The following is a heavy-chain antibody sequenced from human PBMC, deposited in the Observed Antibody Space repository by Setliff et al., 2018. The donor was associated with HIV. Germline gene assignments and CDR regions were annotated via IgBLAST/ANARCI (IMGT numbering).Heavy chain of an antibody. J-gene: IGHJ5*02. D-gene: IGHD3-10*01. CDR2: INHSGST. CDR1: GGSFNTYY. V-gene: IGHV4-34*01. Sequence: LSLTCAVYGGSFNTYYWSWIRQTPGKGLEWIGEINHSGSTNYNPSLKSRVTIFVDTSKNQFSLRLRSVTVADTAVYYCARGPYFYGSGSNYNPKWFDPWSQGTPVTVSS. CDR3: ARGPYFYGSGSNYNPKWFDP.